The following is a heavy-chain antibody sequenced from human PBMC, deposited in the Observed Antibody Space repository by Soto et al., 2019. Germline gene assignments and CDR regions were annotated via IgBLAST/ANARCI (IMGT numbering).Heavy chain of an antibody. CDR2: IKQDESEK. J-gene: IGHJ6*02. D-gene: IGHD5-12*01. V-gene: IGHV3-7*01. Sequence: PGGYLRLSCAGSGFILSDYWMTWVRQAPGKGLEWVANIKQDESEKYYVDPVKGRFTISRDNAKNSLYLQMNSLRAEDTAVYYCARISIEAPDYRYKMAVWGRGTTVPGSS. CDR3: ARISIEAPDYRYKMAV. CDR1: GFILSDYW.